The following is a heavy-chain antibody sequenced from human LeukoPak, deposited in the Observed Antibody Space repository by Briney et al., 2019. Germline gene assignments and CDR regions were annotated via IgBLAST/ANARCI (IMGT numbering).Heavy chain of an antibody. CDR3: TTSPFHSGSYNYFDY. D-gene: IGHD1-26*01. Sequence: ASVKVSCKVSGYTLTELSMHWVRQAPGKGLEWMGGFDPEDGETIYAQKFQGRVTMTEDTSTDTAYMELSSLRSEDTAVYYCTTSPFHSGSYNYFDYWGQGTLVTVSS. V-gene: IGHV1-24*01. J-gene: IGHJ4*02. CDR1: GYTLTELS. CDR2: FDPEDGET.